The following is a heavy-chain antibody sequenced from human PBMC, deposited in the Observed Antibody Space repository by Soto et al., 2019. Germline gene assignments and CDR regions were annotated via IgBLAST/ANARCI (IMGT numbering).Heavy chain of an antibody. Sequence: SETLSLSYTVSGGSISSGGYYWSWIRQHPGKGLEWIGYIYYSGSTYYNPSLKSRVTISVDTSKNQFSLKLSSVTAADTAVYYCARKDSGYADYMDVWGKGTTVTVSS. D-gene: IGHD5-12*01. V-gene: IGHV4-31*03. CDR1: GGSISSGGYY. J-gene: IGHJ6*03. CDR3: ARKDSGYADYMDV. CDR2: IYYSGST.